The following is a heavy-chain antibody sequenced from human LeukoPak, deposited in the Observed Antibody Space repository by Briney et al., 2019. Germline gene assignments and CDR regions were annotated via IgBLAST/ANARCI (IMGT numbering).Heavy chain of an antibody. CDR1: GFTFSSYG. D-gene: IGHD4-17*01. CDR2: ISYDGSNK. CDR3: ARKAYGDYGFLDY. V-gene: IGHV3-30*03. Sequence: GRSLRLSCAASGFTFSSYGMHWVRQAPGKGLEWVAVISYDGSNKYYADSVKGRFTISRDNSKNTLYLQMNSLRAEDTAVYYCARKAYGDYGFLDYWGQGTLVTVSS. J-gene: IGHJ4*02.